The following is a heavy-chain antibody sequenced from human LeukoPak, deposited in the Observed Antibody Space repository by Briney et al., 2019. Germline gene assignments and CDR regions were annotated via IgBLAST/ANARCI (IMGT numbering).Heavy chain of an antibody. D-gene: IGHD5-18*01. V-gene: IGHV4-59*12. J-gene: IGHJ4*02. Sequence: PSETLSLTCTVSDGSISSYYWSWVRQPPGKGLQWIGYMYDSGRPNYNPSLKSRVTIAVDTSKNQFSLKLSSVTAADTAVYYCARGYRVGGYSYGLGYWGQGTLVTVSS. CDR1: DGSISSYY. CDR3: ARGYRVGGYSYGLGY. CDR2: MYDSGRP.